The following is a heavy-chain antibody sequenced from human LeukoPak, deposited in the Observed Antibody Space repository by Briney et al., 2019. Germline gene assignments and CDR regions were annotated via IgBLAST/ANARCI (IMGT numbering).Heavy chain of an antibody. Sequence: PSETLSLTCTVSGGSISSYYWSWTRQPPGKGLEWIGYIYYSGSTNYNPSLKSRVTISVDTSKNQFSLKLSSVTAADTAVYYCARDQVGAAAGAASAFDIWGQGTMVTVSS. CDR3: ARDQVGAAAGAASAFDI. J-gene: IGHJ3*02. D-gene: IGHD6-13*01. CDR2: IYYSGST. CDR1: GGSISSYY. V-gene: IGHV4-59*01.